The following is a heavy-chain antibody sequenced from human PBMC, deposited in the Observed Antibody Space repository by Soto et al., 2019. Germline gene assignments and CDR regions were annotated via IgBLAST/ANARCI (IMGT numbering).Heavy chain of an antibody. V-gene: IGHV3-30*18. D-gene: IGHD2-15*01. CDR1: GFTFSNYG. Sequence: QVHLVESGGGVVQPGRSLRLSCAASGFTFSNYGMHWVRQAPGKGLEWLAVMSFDGSNEYYADSVQGRLTISRDNSKNTLYLQMNSLRTEDTAVYHCAKDAAVAFDLWGQGTMVTVSS. CDR3: AKDAAVAFDL. CDR2: MSFDGSNE. J-gene: IGHJ3*01.